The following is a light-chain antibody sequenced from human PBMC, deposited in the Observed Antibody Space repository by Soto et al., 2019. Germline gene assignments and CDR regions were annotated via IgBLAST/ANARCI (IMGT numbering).Light chain of an antibody. V-gene: IGKV3-11*01. CDR1: QSVSSY. CDR3: QQRSSRPWT. Sequence: DIELTQSPATLSLSTGERATLTCRASQSVSSYLAWYQQQPGKAPRLLIYDASTWPTGVPARFSGSGSGTDLHLTISSLHPEDFAVYCCQQRSSRPWTFGPGTTVDIK. J-gene: IGKJ1*01. CDR2: DAS.